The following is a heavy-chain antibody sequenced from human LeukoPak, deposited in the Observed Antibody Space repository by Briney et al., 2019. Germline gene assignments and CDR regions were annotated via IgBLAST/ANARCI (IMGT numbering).Heavy chain of an antibody. CDR3: ARGLESGPLRY. CDR2: INHSGST. CDR1: GGSFSGYY. Sequence: PSETLSLTCAVYGGSFSGYYWSWIRQPPGKGLECIGEINHSGSTNYNPSLKSRVTISVDTSKNQFSLKLSSVTAADTAVYYCARGLESGPLRYWGQGTLVTVSS. D-gene: IGHD1-1*01. J-gene: IGHJ4*02. V-gene: IGHV4-34*01.